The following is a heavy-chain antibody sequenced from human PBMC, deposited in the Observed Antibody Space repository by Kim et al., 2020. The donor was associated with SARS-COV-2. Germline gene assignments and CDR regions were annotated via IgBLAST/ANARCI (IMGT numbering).Heavy chain of an antibody. D-gene: IGHD3-3*01. CDR2: ISGSGGST. CDR1: GFTFSSYA. V-gene: IGHV3-23*01. Sequence: GGSLRLSCAASGFTFSSYAMHWVRQAPGKGLEWVSAISGSGGSTYYADSVKGRFTISRDNSKNTLYLQMNSLRAEDTAVYYCAEAEYYDFWSGYYTGGHYYDYYMDVWGKGTTVTVSS. CDR3: AEAEYYDFWSGYYTGGHYYDYYMDV. J-gene: IGHJ6*03.